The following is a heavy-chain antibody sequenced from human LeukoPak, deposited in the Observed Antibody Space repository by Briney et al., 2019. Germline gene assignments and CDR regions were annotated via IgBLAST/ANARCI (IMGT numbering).Heavy chain of an antibody. CDR1: GYTFTNYG. CDR3: ARSDLATITAGPFEY. D-gene: IGHD5-12*01. CDR2: ISGHQGNT. J-gene: IGHJ4*02. Sequence: EASVKVSCKASGYTFTNYGITWVRQAPGQGLEWMGWISGHQGNTKYAQNFQGRVTMTIDTSTSTGYMDLRSLRSDDTAIYFCARSDLATITAGPFEYWGQGTLVAVSS. V-gene: IGHV1-18*01.